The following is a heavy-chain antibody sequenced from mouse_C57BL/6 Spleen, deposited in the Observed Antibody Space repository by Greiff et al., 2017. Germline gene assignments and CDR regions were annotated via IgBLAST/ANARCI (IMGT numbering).Heavy chain of an antibody. Sequence: QVQLQQSGAELAKPGASVKLSCKASGYTFTSYWMHWVKQRPGQGLEWIGYINPSSGYTKSNQKFKDKATLAADKSSSTAYMQLSSLTYDDSAVYYCARGGITPRSFYAMDYWGQGTSVTVSS. V-gene: IGHV1-7*01. CDR3: ARGGITPRSFYAMDY. CDR1: GYTFTSYW. CDR2: INPSSGYT. J-gene: IGHJ4*01. D-gene: IGHD2-4*01.